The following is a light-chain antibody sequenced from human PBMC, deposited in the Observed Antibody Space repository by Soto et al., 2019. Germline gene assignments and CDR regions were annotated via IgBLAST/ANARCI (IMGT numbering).Light chain of an antibody. CDR3: QQSFSTVFT. Sequence: DIPMTQSPSSLSASVGDRVTITCRASQSVSIYLNWYQQKPGKAPKLLIYAASNLQSGVPSRFSGTGSATDFTLTISSLQPEDFATYYCQQSFSTVFTFGPGTQVEIK. V-gene: IGKV1-39*01. J-gene: IGKJ3*01. CDR1: QSVSIY. CDR2: AAS.